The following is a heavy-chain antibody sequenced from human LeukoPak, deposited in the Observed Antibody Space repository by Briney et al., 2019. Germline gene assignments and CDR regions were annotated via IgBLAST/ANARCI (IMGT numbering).Heavy chain of an antibody. CDR3: ALDILYYYDSSGYYSATDY. V-gene: IGHV3-30*02. Sequence: GGSLRLSCAASGFTFSSYGMHWVRQAPGKGLEWVAFIRDDGSNKYYADSVKGRFTISRDNSKNTLYLQMNSLRAEDTAVYYCALDILYYYDSSGYYSATDYWGQGTLVTVSS. CDR1: GFTFSSYG. J-gene: IGHJ4*02. D-gene: IGHD3-22*01. CDR2: IRDDGSNK.